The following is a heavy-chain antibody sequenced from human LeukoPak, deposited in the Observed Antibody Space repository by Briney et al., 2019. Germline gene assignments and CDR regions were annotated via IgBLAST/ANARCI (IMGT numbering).Heavy chain of an antibody. CDR2: IFGSGGST. CDR1: GFTFSNYA. D-gene: IGHD3-9*01. J-gene: IGHJ4*02. CDR3: AKGGDYDVLTGYYVPDY. V-gene: IGHV3-23*01. Sequence: PGRSLRLSCAASGFTFSNYAMSWVRQAPGKGLEWVSAIFGSGGSTYYADSVKGRFTVSRDNSKSTLYLQMNSLRAEDTALYYCAKGGDYDVLTGYYVPDYWGQGTLVTVSS.